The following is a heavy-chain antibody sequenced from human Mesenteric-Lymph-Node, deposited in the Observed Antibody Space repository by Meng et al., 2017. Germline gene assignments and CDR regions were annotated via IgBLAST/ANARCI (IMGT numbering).Heavy chain of an antibody. CDR2: INAGNGNT. D-gene: IGHD3-22*01. CDR3: ASGESYYDSSGYYSHWFDP. J-gene: IGHJ5*02. CDR1: GGPFTSFA. Sequence: ASVKVSCKSSGGPFTSFAISWVRQAPGQRLEWMGWINAGNGNTKYSQKFQGRVTITRDTSASTAYMELSSLRSEDTAVYYCASGESYYDSSGYYSHWFDPWGQGTLVTVSS. V-gene: IGHV1-3*01.